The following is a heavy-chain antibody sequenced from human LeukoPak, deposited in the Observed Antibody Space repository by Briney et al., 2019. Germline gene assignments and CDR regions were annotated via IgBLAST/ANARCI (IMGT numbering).Heavy chain of an antibody. V-gene: IGHV3-23*01. CDR1: GFTFSSYG. J-gene: IGHJ5*02. CDR2: ISGSGGST. D-gene: IGHD3-16*02. Sequence: GRSPRLSCAASGFTFSSYGMHWVRQAPGKGLEWVSAISGSGGSTYYADSVKGRFTISRDNSKNTLYLQVNSLRAEDTAVYYCAKDPDRIMITFGGVIANWFDPWGQGTLVTVSS. CDR3: AKDPDRIMITFGGVIANWFDP.